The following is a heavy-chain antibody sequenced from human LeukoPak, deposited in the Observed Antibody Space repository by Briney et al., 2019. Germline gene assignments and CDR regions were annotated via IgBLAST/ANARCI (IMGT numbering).Heavy chain of an antibody. CDR3: TRDEGVVPSKGIFQY. CDR1: GFTLRTHS. CDR2: ISSSSSTI. J-gene: IGHJ1*01. Sequence: GGSLRLSCAASGFTLRTHSMNWVRQAPGKGLEWVSYISSSSSTIYYADSVKGRFTISRDNAKNSLYLQMNSLRAEDTAVYYCTRDEGVVPSKGIFQYWGQGTLVTVSS. V-gene: IGHV3-48*04. D-gene: IGHD2-2*01.